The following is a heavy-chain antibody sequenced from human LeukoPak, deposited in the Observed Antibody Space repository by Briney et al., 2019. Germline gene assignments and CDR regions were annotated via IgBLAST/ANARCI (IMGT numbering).Heavy chain of an antibody. Sequence: GGSLRLSCAASGFTFSSYAMHWVRQAPGKGLEYISGISSSGGRTYYANSVKGRFTISRDNSKNTLYLQMGSPRAEDRAVYYCARGWDFKYDRGFDYWGQGTLVTVSS. J-gene: IGHJ4*02. CDR2: ISSSGGRT. CDR1: GFTFSSYA. D-gene: IGHD3-22*01. V-gene: IGHV3-64*01. CDR3: ARGWDFKYDRGFDY.